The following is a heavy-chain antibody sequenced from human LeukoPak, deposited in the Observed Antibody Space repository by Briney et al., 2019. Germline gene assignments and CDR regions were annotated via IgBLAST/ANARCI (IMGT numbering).Heavy chain of an antibody. J-gene: IGHJ4*02. CDR3: ARDFDDVNGNFYYIPDF. V-gene: IGHV4-34*01. Sequence: SETLSLTCAVSGTSFSSYYWSWIRQPPGKGLEWIGEVNHSGYTNDNPSLKSRVTISVDTSKNQFSLRLRSVTAADTAVYFCARDFDDVNGNFYYIPDFWGQGTLVTVSS. CDR1: GTSFSSYY. D-gene: IGHD2-8*01. CDR2: VNHSGYT.